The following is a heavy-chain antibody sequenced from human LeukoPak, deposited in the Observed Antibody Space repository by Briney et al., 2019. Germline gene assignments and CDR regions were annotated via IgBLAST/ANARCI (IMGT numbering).Heavy chain of an antibody. CDR1: GFTFSSYA. CDR2: ISYDGSNK. D-gene: IGHD3-10*01. V-gene: IGHV3-30-3*01. CDR3: AREYYYGSEPRLPY. J-gene: IGHJ4*02. Sequence: GGSLRLSCAASGFTFSSYAMHWVRQAPGKGLEWVAVISYDGSNKYYADSVKGRFTISRDNSKNTLYLQMNSLRAEDTAVYYCAREYYYGSEPRLPYWGQGTLVTVSS.